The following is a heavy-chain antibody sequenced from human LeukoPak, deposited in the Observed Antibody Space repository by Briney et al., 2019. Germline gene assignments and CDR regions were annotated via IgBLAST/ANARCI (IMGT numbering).Heavy chain of an antibody. Sequence: QSGGSLRLSCAASGFTFSSYAMHWVRQAPGKGLEWVAVISYDGSNKYYADSVKGRFTISRDNSKNTMFLQMSNLRVEDTATYYCAKPSGDYDYFDYWGQGALVTVSS. D-gene: IGHD3-22*01. CDR1: GFTFSSYA. J-gene: IGHJ4*02. CDR3: AKPSGDYDYFDY. CDR2: ISYDGSNK. V-gene: IGHV3-30-3*02.